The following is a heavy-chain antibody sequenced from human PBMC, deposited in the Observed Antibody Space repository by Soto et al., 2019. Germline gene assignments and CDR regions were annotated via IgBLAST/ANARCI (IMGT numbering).Heavy chain of an antibody. CDR2: ISSSSSTI. V-gene: IGHV3-48*01. J-gene: IGHJ5*02. Sequence: PGGSLRLSCAASVFTFSGYSINWVLQAPGKGLEWVSYISSSSSTIYYADSVKGRFTISRDNAKNSLYLQMNSLRAEDTAVYYCAREADYVDWFAPRGQGTLVTVSS. CDR3: AREADYVDWFAP. CDR1: VFTFSGYS. D-gene: IGHD4-17*01.